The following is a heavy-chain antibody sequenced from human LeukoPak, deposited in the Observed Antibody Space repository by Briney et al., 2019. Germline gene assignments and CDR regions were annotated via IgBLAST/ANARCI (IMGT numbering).Heavy chain of an antibody. V-gene: IGHV1-24*01. CDR3: ATDRPRSGSYLYYGMDV. Sequence: GASVKVSCKVSGYTLTELSMHRVRQAPGKGLERMGGFDPEDGETIYAQKFQGRVTMTEDTSTDTAYMELSSLRSEDTAVYYCATDRPRSGSYLYYGMDVWGQGTTVTVSS. J-gene: IGHJ6*02. D-gene: IGHD3-10*01. CDR1: GYTLTELS. CDR2: FDPEDGET.